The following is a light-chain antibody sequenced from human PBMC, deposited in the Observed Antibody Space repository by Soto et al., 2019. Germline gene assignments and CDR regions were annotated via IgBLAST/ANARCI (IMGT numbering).Light chain of an antibody. V-gene: IGKV3-20*01. CDR1: QSVSSNY. Sequence: EIVLTQSPGTLSLSPGERATLSRRASQSVSSNYLAWYQQKPGQAPRLLIYGASKRASGIPDRFSGSGSGTDFTLTISRLEPEDFAVYYCQQYGSSEWTFGQGTKVEIK. J-gene: IGKJ1*01. CDR2: GAS. CDR3: QQYGSSEWT.